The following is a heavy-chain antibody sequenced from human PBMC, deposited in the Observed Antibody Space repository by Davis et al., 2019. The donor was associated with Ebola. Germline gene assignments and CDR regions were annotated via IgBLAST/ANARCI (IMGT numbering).Heavy chain of an antibody. Sequence: SLKISCAAPGFTFDDYAMHWVRQAPGKGLEWVSGISWNSGSIGYADSVKGRFTISRDNSKNTLYLQMNSLRAEDTAVYYCAKDLGYCSGGSCILYYYYGMDVWGQGTTVTVSS. CDR2: ISWNSGSI. V-gene: IGHV3-9*01. CDR3: AKDLGYCSGGSCILYYYYGMDV. CDR1: GFTFDDYA. D-gene: IGHD2-15*01. J-gene: IGHJ6*02.